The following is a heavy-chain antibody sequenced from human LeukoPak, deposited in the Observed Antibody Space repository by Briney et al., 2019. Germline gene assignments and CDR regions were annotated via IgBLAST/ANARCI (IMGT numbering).Heavy chain of an antibody. Sequence: GGSLRLSCAASGFTFSSYGMHWVRQAPGKGLEWVAVIWYDGSNKYYADSVKGRFTISRENSKNTLYLQMNSLRAEDTAVYYCAREWNDDYVWGSYHYGMDVWGQGTTVTVSS. CDR3: AREWNDDYVWGSYHYGMDV. J-gene: IGHJ6*02. CDR1: GFTFSSYG. CDR2: IWYDGSNK. D-gene: IGHD3-16*02. V-gene: IGHV3-33*01.